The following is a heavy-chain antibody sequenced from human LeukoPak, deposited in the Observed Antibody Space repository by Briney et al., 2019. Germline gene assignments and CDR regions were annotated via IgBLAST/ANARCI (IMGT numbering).Heavy chain of an antibody. D-gene: IGHD3-10*01. Sequence: GGSLRLSCAASGFTFSSYSMNWVRQAPGKGLEWISYISTSSTTIYDADSVKGRFTISRDNAKNSLYLQMNSLRAEDTAVYYCARGRENVLLWFGELFHWGQGTLVTVSS. CDR3: ARGRENVLLWFGELFH. V-gene: IGHV3-48*01. J-gene: IGHJ4*02. CDR1: GFTFSSYS. CDR2: ISTSSTTI.